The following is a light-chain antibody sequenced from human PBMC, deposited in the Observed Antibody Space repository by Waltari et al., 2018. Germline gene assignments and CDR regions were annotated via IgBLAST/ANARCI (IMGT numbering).Light chain of an antibody. V-gene: IGLV1-44*01. J-gene: IGLJ1*01. CDR3: ASWDDRLDAYV. CDR2: NDV. CDR1: SSNVGSNV. Sequence: QSVLTQPPSASGTPGQRVIISCSGSSSNVGSNVVNWYHQLPGTAPKLLIFNDVDGPSGVPDRVSGSRSATSASLAISGLQSDDESTYYCASWDDRLDAYVFGTGTRVTVL.